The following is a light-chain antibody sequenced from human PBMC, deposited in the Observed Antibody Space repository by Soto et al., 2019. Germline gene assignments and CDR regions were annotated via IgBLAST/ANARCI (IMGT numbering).Light chain of an antibody. J-gene: IGKJ2*01. Sequence: DIQMTQSPCTLSASVGDRVTITCRASQSISSWLAWYQQKPGKAPKVLISKASTLQSGVPSRFSGSRSATEFTLTVSSLQPDDFATYYCQQYHSYPYTFGQGTKLEIE. CDR1: QSISSW. CDR2: KAS. V-gene: IGKV1-5*03. CDR3: QQYHSYPYT.